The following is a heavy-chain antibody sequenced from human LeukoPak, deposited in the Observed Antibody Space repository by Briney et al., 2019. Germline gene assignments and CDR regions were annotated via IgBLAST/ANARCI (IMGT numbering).Heavy chain of an antibody. J-gene: IGHJ6*02. Sequence: GGSLRLSCAASGFTFNTYSMNWVRQAPGKGLEWVSSISTYSSYIYYADSMKGRFTISRDNAKNSLYLQMNSLRAEDTAVYYWARGDSSRHMGNNYNGMDVWGQGTTVTVSS. D-gene: IGHD6-13*01. CDR3: ARGDSSRHMGNNYNGMDV. V-gene: IGHV3-21*01. CDR1: GFTFNTYS. CDR2: ISTYSSYI.